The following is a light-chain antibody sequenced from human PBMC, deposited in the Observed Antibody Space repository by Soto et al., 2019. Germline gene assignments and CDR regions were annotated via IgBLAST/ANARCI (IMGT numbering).Light chain of an antibody. CDR1: QSVSSSY. CDR2: GAS. CDR3: QQHGSSPPSWT. V-gene: IGKV3-20*01. Sequence: ETVLTQSPGTLSLSPGERVTLFCRASQSVSSSYLAWYQQKPGQAPRLLIYGASSRATGIPDRFSGSGSGTDFTLTISRLEPEDFAVYYCQQHGSSPPSWTFGQGTKVEIK. J-gene: IGKJ1*01.